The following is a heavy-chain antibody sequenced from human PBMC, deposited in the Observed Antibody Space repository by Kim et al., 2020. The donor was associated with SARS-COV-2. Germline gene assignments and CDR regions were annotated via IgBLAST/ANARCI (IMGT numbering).Heavy chain of an antibody. V-gene: IGHV1-24*01. Sequence: ASVKVSCKVSGYTLTELSMHWVRQAPGKGLEWMGGFDPEDGETIYAQKFQGRVTMTEDTSTDTAYMELSSLRSEDTAVYYCATASFTIFGVVYDYWGQGTLVTVSS. D-gene: IGHD3-3*01. CDR1: GYTLTELS. J-gene: IGHJ4*02. CDR3: ATASFTIFGVVYDY. CDR2: FDPEDGET.